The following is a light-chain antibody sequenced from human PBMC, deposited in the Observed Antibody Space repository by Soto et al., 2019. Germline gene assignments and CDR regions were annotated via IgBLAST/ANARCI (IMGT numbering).Light chain of an antibody. V-gene: IGKV1-5*01. J-gene: IGKJ2*01. CDR3: QQYHSYSYT. CDR2: DAS. CDR1: QSMSTW. Sequence: DIQMTQSPSTLSASVGDRVTITCRASQSMSTWLAWYHQKPGKAPKLLIYDASSLESGVPSRFSGSGSGTEFTLTISSLQPDDFSTYYCQQYHSYSYTFGQGTKLEIK.